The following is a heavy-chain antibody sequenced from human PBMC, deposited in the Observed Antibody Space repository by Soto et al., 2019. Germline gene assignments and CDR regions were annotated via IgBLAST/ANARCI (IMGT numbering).Heavy chain of an antibody. CDR1: GGSISSYY. CDR2: IYYSGST. Sequence: SETLSLTCTVSGGSISSYYWSWIRQHPGKGMEWIGYIYYSGSTYYNPSLKSRVTISVDTSKNQFSLKLSSVTAADTAVYYCARSGYSYGPNPLLYWGQGTLVTVSS. D-gene: IGHD5-18*01. J-gene: IGHJ4*02. V-gene: IGHV4-59*06. CDR3: ARSGYSYGPNPLLY.